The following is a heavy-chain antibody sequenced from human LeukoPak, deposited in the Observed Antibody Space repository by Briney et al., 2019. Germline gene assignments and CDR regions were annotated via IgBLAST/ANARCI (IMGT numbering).Heavy chain of an antibody. D-gene: IGHD6-6*01. J-gene: IGHJ4*02. CDR2: IKKEGSDK. CDR3: ARVNSSSGFFDK. CDR1: GFTFSSYW. Sequence: GGSLRLSCAASGFTFSSYWMSWVRQAPGGGLEWVANIKKEGSDKYYVDSVKGRFTISRDNAKNLLYLQMNSLRAEDTAVYYCARVNSSSGFFDKWGQGTLVTVSS. V-gene: IGHV3-7*01.